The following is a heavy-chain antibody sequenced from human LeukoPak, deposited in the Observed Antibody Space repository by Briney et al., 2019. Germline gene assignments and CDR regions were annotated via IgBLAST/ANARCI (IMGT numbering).Heavy chain of an antibody. J-gene: IGHJ4*02. CDR1: GGSISSSSYY. CDR2: IYTSGST. D-gene: IGHD3-22*01. V-gene: IGHV4-61*02. CDR3: ARGKYCYDSSDYFDY. Sequence: PSETLSLTCTVSGGSISSSSYYWSWIRQPAGKGLEWIGRIYTSGSTNYNPSLKSRVTMSVDTSKNQFSLKLSSVTAADTAVYYCARGKYCYDSSDYFDYWGQGTLVTVSS.